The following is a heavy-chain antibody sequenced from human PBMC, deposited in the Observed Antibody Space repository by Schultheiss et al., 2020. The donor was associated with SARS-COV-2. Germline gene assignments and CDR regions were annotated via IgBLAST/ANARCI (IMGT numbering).Heavy chain of an antibody. Sequence: GGSLRLSCAASGFTFSSYWMHWVRQAPGKGLVWVSAISGSGGSTYYADSVKGRFTISRDNAKNSLYLQMNSLRAEDTAVYYCARDGGYYGSGSYLTWGQGTLVTVSS. V-gene: IGHV3-21*01. CDR2: ISGSGGST. CDR3: ARDGGYYGSGSYLT. D-gene: IGHD3-10*01. CDR1: GFTFSSYW. J-gene: IGHJ5*02.